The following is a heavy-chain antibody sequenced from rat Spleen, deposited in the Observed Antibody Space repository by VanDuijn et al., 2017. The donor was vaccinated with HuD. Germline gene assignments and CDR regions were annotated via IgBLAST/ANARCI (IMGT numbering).Heavy chain of an antibody. CDR2: ISYDGGTT. J-gene: IGHJ3*01. D-gene: IGHD1-12*02. V-gene: IGHV5-20*01. CDR3: TRDDENYDGSYYYDYFAY. Sequence: EVQLVESDGGLVQPGRSLKLSCAASGFTFSDYYMAWVRQAPTKGLEWVAYISYDGGTTYYRDSVKGRFTISRDNAKSTLFLQMNSLRSEDTATYYCTRDDENYDGSYYYDYFAYWGQGTLVTVSS. CDR1: GFTFSDYY.